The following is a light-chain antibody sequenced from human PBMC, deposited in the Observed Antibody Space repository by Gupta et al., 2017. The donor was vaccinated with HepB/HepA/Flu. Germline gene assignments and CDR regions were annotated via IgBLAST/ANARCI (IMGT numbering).Light chain of an antibody. CDR1: SRDVGSYNL. CDR3: CSYAGSSTPWV. Sequence: QSALTQPPSVSGSPGQSPTISCTVTSRDVGSYNLVSWYQQHPGKAPKLMIYEVSKLPSGVSNRFSGSKSGNTASLTISGLQAEDEADYYCCSYAGSSTPWVFGGGTELTVL. V-gene: IGLV2-23*02. J-gene: IGLJ3*02. CDR2: EVS.